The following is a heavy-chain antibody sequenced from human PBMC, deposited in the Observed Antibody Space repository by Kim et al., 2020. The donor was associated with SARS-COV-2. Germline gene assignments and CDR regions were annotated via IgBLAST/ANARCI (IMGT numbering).Heavy chain of an antibody. CDR3: ARSWFVEVFPGCFDP. CDR2: MYYTGST. V-gene: IGHV4-39*01. Sequence: SETLSLTCTVSGGSIISTSYYWGWIRQPPGEKMEWIGSMYYTGSTYYNPSLKSRVALSVDTSRNQFSLKLTSVSAADTAVYYCARSWFVEVFPGCFDPWG. CDR1: GGSIISTSYY. D-gene: IGHD3-10*01. J-gene: IGHJ5*02.